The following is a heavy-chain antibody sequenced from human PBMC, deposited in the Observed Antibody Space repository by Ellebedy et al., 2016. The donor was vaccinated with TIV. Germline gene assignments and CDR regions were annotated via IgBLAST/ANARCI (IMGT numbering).Heavy chain of an antibody. CDR3: AREGLWFGASYYNGMDV. D-gene: IGHD3-10*01. Sequence: ASVKVSXXASGYTFTSYGISWVRQAPGQGLEWMGWISAYNGNTNYAQKLQGRVTMTTDTSTSTAYMELRSLRSDDTAVYYCAREGLWFGASYYNGMDVWGQGTTVAVSS. V-gene: IGHV1-18*01. CDR1: GYTFTSYG. J-gene: IGHJ6*02. CDR2: ISAYNGNT.